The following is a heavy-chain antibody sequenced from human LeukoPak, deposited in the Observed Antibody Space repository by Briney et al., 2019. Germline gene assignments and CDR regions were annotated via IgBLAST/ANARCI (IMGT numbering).Heavy chain of an antibody. CDR2: IKSKTDGGTT. D-gene: IGHD3-22*01. V-gene: IGHV3-15*01. CDR1: GFTFSDAW. J-gene: IGHJ4*02. Sequence: PGGSLRLSCAASGFTFSDAWMSWVRQAPGKGLEWVGRIKSKTDGGTTDYAAPGKGRFTIARDDSKNTLYLQMDSLKAEDTAVYCCITSYYYDSSGYGYWGQGTLVILSS. CDR3: ITSYYYDSSGYGY.